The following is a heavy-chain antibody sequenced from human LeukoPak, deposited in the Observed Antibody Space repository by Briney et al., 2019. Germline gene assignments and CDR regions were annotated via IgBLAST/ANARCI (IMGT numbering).Heavy chain of an antibody. J-gene: IGHJ4*02. Sequence: PGRSLRLSCAASGFTFSSYAMHWVRQAPGKGLEWVAVISYDGSNKYYADSVKGRFTISRDNSKNTLYLQVNSLTAEDTAVYYCAKGAYDYIEVAYFDYWGQGTLVTVSS. D-gene: IGHD5-12*01. V-gene: IGHV3-30*04. CDR2: ISYDGSNK. CDR1: GFTFSSYA. CDR3: AKGAYDYIEVAYFDY.